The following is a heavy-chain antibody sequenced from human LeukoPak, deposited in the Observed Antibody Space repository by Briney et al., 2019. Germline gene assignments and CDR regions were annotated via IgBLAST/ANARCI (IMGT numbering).Heavy chain of an antibody. J-gene: IGHJ3*02. V-gene: IGHV1-24*01. D-gene: IGHD2/OR15-2a*01. CDR1: GYTLTELS. Sequence: ASVKVSCKVSGYTLTELSMHWVRQAPGKGLEWMGGFDPEDGETIYAQKFQGRVTMTRDTSISTAYMELSRLRSDDTAVYYCARDLSRKNAFDIWGQGTMVTVSS. CDR3: ARDLSRKNAFDI. CDR2: FDPEDGET.